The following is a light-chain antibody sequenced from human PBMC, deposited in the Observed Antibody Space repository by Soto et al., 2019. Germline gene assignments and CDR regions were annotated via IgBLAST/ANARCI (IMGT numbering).Light chain of an antibody. J-gene: IGLJ1*01. CDR1: SSDVGSYNL. CDR2: EVS. CDR3: CSYAGSSTLYV. Sequence: QTVVTQPASVSGSPGQSITISCTGTSSDVGSYNLVSWYQQHPGKAPKLMIYEVSKRPSGVSNRFSGSKSGNTASLTISGLPAEDEADYYCCSYAGSSTLYVFGTGTKLTVL. V-gene: IGLV2-23*02.